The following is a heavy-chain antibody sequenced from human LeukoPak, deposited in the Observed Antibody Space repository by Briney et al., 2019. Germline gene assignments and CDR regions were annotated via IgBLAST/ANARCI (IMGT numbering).Heavy chain of an antibody. J-gene: IGHJ4*02. CDR1: GGSFSGYY. CDR2: INHSGST. D-gene: IGHD6-19*01. Sequence: PSETLSLTCAVYGGSFSGYYWGWIRQPPGKGLEWIGEINHSGSTNYNPSLKSRVTMSVDTSKNQFSLKLSSVTAADTAVYYCARAPEFSSGWLLDYWGQGTLVTVSS. CDR3: ARAPEFSSGWLLDY. V-gene: IGHV4-34*01.